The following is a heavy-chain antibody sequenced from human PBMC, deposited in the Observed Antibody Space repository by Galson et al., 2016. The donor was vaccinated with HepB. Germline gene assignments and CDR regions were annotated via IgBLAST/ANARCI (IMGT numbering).Heavy chain of an antibody. CDR1: GFTVSNNY. J-gene: IGHJ4*02. CDR2: IYSGGRT. CDR3: ARHPQNNL. Sequence: SLRLSCAASGFTVSNNYMSWVRQAPGKGLEGVSVIYSGGRTYYTDSVKGRFTISRDSSKNTLYLQMNSLRAEGTAVYYCARHPQNNLWGQGTLVTVSS. V-gene: IGHV3-53*01. D-gene: IGHD1/OR15-1a*01.